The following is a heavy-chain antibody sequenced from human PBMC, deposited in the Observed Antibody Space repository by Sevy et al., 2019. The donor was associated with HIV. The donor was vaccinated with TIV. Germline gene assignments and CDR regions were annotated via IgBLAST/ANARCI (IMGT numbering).Heavy chain of an antibody. V-gene: IGHV6-1*01. CDR2: TYYRSKWYN. CDR3: AERTNDVFYYGMDV. CDR1: GDSDSSIRTS. Sequence: SQTLSLTCAISGDSDSSIRTSWNWIRQSPSRGLEWLGRTYYRSKWYNDYATSVKSRITINADTSKNQVSLQLNSVTPEDTAVYYCAERTNDVFYYGMDVWGQGTTVTVSS. J-gene: IGHJ6*02.